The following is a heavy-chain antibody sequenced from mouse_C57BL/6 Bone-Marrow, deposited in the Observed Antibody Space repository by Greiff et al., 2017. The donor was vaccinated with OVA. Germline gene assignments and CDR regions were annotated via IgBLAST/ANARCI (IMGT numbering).Heavy chain of an antibody. V-gene: IGHV1-69*01. Sequence: QVQLKESGAELVMPGASVKLSCKASGYTFTSYWMHWVKQRPGQGLEWIGEIDPSDSYTNYNQKFKGKSTLTVDKSSSTAYMQLSSLTSEDSAVYYCARGGVYYFDYWGQGTTLTVSS. CDR2: IDPSDSYT. CDR3: ARGGVYYFDY. D-gene: IGHD1-1*02. J-gene: IGHJ2*01. CDR1: GYTFTSYW.